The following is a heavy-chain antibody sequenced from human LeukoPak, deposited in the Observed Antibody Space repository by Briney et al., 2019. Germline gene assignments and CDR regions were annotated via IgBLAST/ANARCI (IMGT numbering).Heavy chain of an antibody. CDR1: GYTFTSYD. CDR3: ARDEVVAAPNYFGMVV. CDR2: MNPNSGNT. D-gene: IGHD2-15*01. J-gene: IGHJ6*02. V-gene: IGHV1-8*01. Sequence: ASVKVSCKASGYTFTSYDVNWVRQATGQGLEWMGWMNPNSGNTGLAQKFQGRVTLTRDTSLSTAYMELSNLRSDDTAVYYCARDEVVAAPNYFGMVVWGQGTTVSVSS.